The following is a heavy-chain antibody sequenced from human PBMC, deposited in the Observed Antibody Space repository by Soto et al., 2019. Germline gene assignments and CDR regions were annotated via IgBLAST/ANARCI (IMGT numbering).Heavy chain of an antibody. V-gene: IGHV3-53*01. D-gene: IGHD3-10*01. Sequence: GGSLRLSCAASGFTVSSNYMSWVRQAPGKGLEWVSVIYSGGSTYYADSVKGRFTISRDNSKNTLYLQMNSLRAEDTAVYHCTGTSGSYYYYYGMDVWGQGTTVTVSS. CDR1: GFTVSSNY. CDR3: TGTSGSYYYYYGMDV. CDR2: IYSGGST. J-gene: IGHJ6*02.